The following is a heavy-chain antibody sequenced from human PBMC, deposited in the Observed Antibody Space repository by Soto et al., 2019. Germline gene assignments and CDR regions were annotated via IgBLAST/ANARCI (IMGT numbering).Heavy chain of an antibody. Sequence: QTLSLTCAISGDSVSSNTASWNWIEQSPSRGPEWLGRTYFRSKWYNDYAVSVKSRIIINPDTSNNQFSLQLNSVTPEDTAVYFCAKGDNLGPKTGYAFDPWGQGIMVTVSS. CDR3: AKGDNLGPKTGYAFDP. D-gene: IGHD5-12*01. V-gene: IGHV6-1*01. CDR2: TYFRSKWYN. J-gene: IGHJ5*02. CDR1: GDSVSSNTAS.